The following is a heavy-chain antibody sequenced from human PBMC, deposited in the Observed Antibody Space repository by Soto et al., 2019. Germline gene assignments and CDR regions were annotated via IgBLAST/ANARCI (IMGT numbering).Heavy chain of an antibody. J-gene: IGHJ2*01. CDR1: GYTFTSYD. V-gene: IGHV1-8*01. D-gene: IGHD5-12*01. CDR3: ARVMVATRYWYFDL. CDR2: MNPNSGNT. Sequence: QVPLVQSGAEVKKPGASVKVSCKASGYTFTSYDINWVRQATGQGLEWMGWMNPNSGNTGYAQKFQGRVTMTRNTSISTAYMELSSLRSEDTAVYYCARVMVATRYWYFDLWGRGTLVTVSS.